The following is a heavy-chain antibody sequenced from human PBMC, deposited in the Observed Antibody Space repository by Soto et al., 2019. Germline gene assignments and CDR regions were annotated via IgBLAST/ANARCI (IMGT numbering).Heavy chain of an antibody. V-gene: IGHV1-69*01. CDR3: ARDEEAAATSGMDV. CDR2: IIPILDTT. Sequence: QVQLVQSGAEVKKPGYSVKVSCKASGGTFSTYGINWVRQAPGQGLEWMGGIIPILDTTNYAQKFQGKFTITADESTSTVYMELSSLRSEYTAVYYCARDEEAAATSGMDVLGQGTTVTVSS. D-gene: IGHD6-13*01. J-gene: IGHJ6*02. CDR1: GGTFSTYG.